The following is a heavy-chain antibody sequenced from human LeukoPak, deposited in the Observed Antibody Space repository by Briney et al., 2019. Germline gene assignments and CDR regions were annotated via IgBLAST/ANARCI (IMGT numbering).Heavy chain of an antibody. CDR1: GFSFSSYS. D-gene: IGHD1-26*01. CDR2: ISSSSSYI. V-gene: IGHV3-21*01. Sequence: GGSLRLSCAASGFSFSSYSMNCVRQAPGKGLEWVSSISSSSSYIYYADSVKGRFTISRDNAKNSLYLQMNSLRAEDTAVYYCARAQPRGGLLAWGQGTLVTVSS. J-gene: IGHJ5*02. CDR3: ARAQPRGGLLA.